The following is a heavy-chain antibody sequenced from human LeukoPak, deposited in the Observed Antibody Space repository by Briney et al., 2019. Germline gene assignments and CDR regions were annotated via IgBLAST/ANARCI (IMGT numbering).Heavy chain of an antibody. Sequence: GASAKVSCKASGYTFTSYYMHWVRQAPGQGLEWMGIINPSGGSTSYAQKFQGRVTMTRDTSTSTVYMELSSLRSEDTAVYYCAREAYYDSSGYTAEYFQHWGQGTLVTVSS. V-gene: IGHV1-46*01. CDR3: AREAYYDSSGYTAEYFQH. D-gene: IGHD3-22*01. CDR1: GYTFTSYY. J-gene: IGHJ1*01. CDR2: INPSGGST.